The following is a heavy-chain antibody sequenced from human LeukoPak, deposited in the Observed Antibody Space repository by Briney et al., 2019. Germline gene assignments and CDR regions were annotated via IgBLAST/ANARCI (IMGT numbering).Heavy chain of an antibody. J-gene: IGHJ4*02. CDR1: GGSFSGYY. CDR3: ARRKLERGEIDY. D-gene: IGHD1-1*01. Sequence: SETLSLTCAVYGGSFSGYYWSWIRQPPGKGLEWIGEINHSGSTNYNPSLKGRVTISVDTSKNQFSLKLSSVTAADTAVYYCARRKLERGEIDYWGQGTLVTVSS. CDR2: INHSGST. V-gene: IGHV4-34*01.